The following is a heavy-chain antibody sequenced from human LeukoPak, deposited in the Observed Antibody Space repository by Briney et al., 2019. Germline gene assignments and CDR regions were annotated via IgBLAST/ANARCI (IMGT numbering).Heavy chain of an antibody. J-gene: IGHJ6*03. Sequence: GASVKVSCKASGYTFINNDINWVRQATGQGLEWMGWMNPSSGNTGYAQKFQGRVTITSNTSISTASMELSSLRSEDTAVYYCASLSTPPMDVWGKGTTVTVSS. D-gene: IGHD3-16*01. CDR1: GYTFINND. V-gene: IGHV1-8*03. CDR2: MNPSSGNT. CDR3: ASLSTPPMDV.